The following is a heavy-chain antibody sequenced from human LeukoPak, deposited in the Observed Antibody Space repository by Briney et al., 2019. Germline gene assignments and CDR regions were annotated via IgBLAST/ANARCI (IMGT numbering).Heavy chain of an antibody. CDR1: GGTFSSYT. V-gene: IGHV1-69*02. CDR3: ALSSGYHAFDI. D-gene: IGHD3-22*01. Sequence: SVKVSCKASGGTFSSYTISWVRQAPGQGLEWMGRSIPILGIANYAQKFQGRVTITADKSTSTAYMELSSLRSEDTAVYYCALSSGYHAFDIWGQGTLVTVSS. J-gene: IGHJ3*02. CDR2: SIPILGIA.